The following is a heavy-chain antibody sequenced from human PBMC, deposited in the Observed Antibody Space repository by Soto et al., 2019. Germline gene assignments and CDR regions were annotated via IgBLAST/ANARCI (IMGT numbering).Heavy chain of an antibody. D-gene: IGHD4-4*01. CDR2: STGAGGST. CDR1: GFPFSSYA. Sequence: GGSLRLSCAASGFPFSSYAISWVRQAPGKGLEWVAASTGAGGSTYKVDSEKGRFTISRDNSKKTVYLQLDGLRAEDTAIYYCAKGHSDYQGDYNYYGMHVWGQGTTVTVSS. V-gene: IGHV3-23*01. CDR3: AKGHSDYQGDYNYYGMHV. J-gene: IGHJ6*02.